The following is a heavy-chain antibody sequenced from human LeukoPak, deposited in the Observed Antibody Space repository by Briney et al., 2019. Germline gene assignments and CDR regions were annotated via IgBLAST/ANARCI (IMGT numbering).Heavy chain of an antibody. CDR1: GLTFSDYS. J-gene: IGHJ4*02. CDR3: ARLRRNSDRSGYYYYYDY. V-gene: IGHV3-21*06. D-gene: IGHD3-22*01. CDR2: INPYATSI. Sequence: GGPLRLSCAASGLTFSDYSFNWIRQALGKGLEWVSSINPYATSIYYADSVKGRFTISRDNAKSSLYLQMDSLRAEDTAFYYCARLRRNSDRSGYYYYYDYWGQGTLVAVSS.